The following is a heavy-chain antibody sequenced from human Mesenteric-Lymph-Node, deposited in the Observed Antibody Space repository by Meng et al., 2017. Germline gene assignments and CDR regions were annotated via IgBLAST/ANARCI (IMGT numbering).Heavy chain of an antibody. CDR3: ARDPTGGEDHQRV. CDR2: IYHSGIT. CDR1: GGSISRSNW. V-gene: IGHV4-4*02. Sequence: QVQLQESGPGRVKPSGTLSLTCSVSGGSISRSNWWSWVRQPPGKGLEWIGKIYHSGITIYNPSLKSRVTMSVDNSKNQFSLKLNSMTAADTAVYYCARDPTGGEDHQRVWGQGTLVTVSS. D-gene: IGHD1-14*01. J-gene: IGHJ4*02.